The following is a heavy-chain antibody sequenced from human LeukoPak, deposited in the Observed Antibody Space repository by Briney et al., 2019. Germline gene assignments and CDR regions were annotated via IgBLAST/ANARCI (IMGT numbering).Heavy chain of an antibody. V-gene: IGHV3-7*01. J-gene: IGHJ4*02. CDR1: GFTFTTYW. CDR2: IKQDGTEK. Sequence: GGSLRLSCAASGFTFTTYWMSWVRQPPGKGLEWVANIKQDGTEKYYVDSVKGRFTISRDNAKNSLYLQMNSLRAEDTAVYYCARTSPFDYWGQGTLVTVSS. CDR3: ARTSPFDY.